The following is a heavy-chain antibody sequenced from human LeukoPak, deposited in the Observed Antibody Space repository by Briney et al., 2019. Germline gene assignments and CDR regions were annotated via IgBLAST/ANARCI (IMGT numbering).Heavy chain of an antibody. V-gene: IGHV3-23*01. CDR1: GFTFTNYA. Sequence: GGSLRLSCAASGFTFTNYAMNWVRQAPGKGLEWVSGISGSGVTTYYADSVKGRFTISRDNFKDMLYLQMNTLRAEDTAVYYCAKDTVFGEPNWFDPWGQGTLVTVSS. CDR2: ISGSGVTT. D-gene: IGHD4-17*01. CDR3: AKDTVFGEPNWFDP. J-gene: IGHJ5*02.